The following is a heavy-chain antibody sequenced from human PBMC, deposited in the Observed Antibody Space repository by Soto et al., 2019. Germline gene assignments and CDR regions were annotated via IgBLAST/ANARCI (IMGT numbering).Heavy chain of an antibody. CDR2: IYPGDSDT. J-gene: IGHJ6*02. D-gene: IGHD6-6*01. Sequence: GKSLKGCGKDSGYRFTSYWIGLVRQMPGKGLEWMGIIYPGDSDTRYSPSFQGQVTISADKSISTAYLQWSSLKASDTAMYYCARLPIAALRGTDYYGMYVCGQRTTLTVSS. CDR1: GYRFTSYW. CDR3: ARLPIAALRGTDYYGMYV. V-gene: IGHV5-51*01.